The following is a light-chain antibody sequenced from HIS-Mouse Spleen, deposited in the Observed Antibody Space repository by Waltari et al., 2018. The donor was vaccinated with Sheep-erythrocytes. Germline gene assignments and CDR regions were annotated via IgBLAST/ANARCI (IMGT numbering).Light chain of an antibody. J-gene: IGKJ4*01. V-gene: IGKV1-5*03. CDR1: QSISSY. Sequence: DIQMTQSPSSLSASVGDRVTITCRASQSISSYLNWYQQKPGKAPKLLIYKASSLESGVPSRFSGSGSGTEFTLTISILQPDDFATYYCQQYNSYSPLTFGGGTKVEIK. CDR3: QQYNSYSPLT. CDR2: KAS.